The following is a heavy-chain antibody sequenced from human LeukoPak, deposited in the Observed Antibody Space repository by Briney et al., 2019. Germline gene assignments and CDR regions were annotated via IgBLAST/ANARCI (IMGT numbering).Heavy chain of an antibody. D-gene: IGHD2-2*02. CDR3: ATAPILRGEGGEHYKYGTDV. V-gene: IGHV4-4*02. CDR1: VGSISGGNW. Sequence: PSGTLSLTCAVSVGSISGGNWWTWVRQSPGKGLEWIGEIYHNGTLNYNPSLKSRVTISADSFKNHFSLKLTSVTAADTAVYYCATAPILRGEGGEHYKYGTDVWGQGTTVIVSS. J-gene: IGHJ6*02. CDR2: IYHNGTL.